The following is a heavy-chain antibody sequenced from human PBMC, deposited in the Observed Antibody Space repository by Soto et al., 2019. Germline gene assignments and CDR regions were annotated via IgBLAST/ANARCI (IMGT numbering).Heavy chain of an antibody. Sequence: EVPLVESGGGVVQPGGSLKLSCAASGFTFSGSAMHWVRQASGKGLEWVGRIRSKANNYATAYAASVKGRFTSSRDDSKNTAYLQMNSLKTEDTAVYYCTDGKGYWGQGTLVTVSS. V-gene: IGHV3-73*01. CDR1: GFTFSGSA. D-gene: IGHD1-26*01. CDR2: IRSKANNYAT. J-gene: IGHJ4*02. CDR3: TDGKGY.